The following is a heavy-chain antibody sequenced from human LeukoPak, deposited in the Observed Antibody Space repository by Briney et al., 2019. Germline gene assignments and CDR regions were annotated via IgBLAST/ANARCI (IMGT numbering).Heavy chain of an antibody. CDR2: ISSSSSTI. D-gene: IGHD1-26*01. J-gene: IGHJ4*02. Sequence: QAGGSLRLSCAASGFTFSSYSMNWVRQAPGKGLEWVSYISSSSSTIYYADSVKGRFTISRDNAKNSLYLQMNSLRAEDTAVYYCARDRGSGRTGYLDYWGQGTLDTVSS. V-gene: IGHV3-48*04. CDR1: GFTFSSYS. CDR3: ARDRGSGRTGYLDY.